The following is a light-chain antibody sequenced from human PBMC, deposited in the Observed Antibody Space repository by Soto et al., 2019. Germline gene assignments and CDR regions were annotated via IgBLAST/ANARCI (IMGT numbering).Light chain of an antibody. CDR1: NIGSKS. CDR3: QVLDSSSDHLVL. J-gene: IGLJ7*01. V-gene: IGLV3-21*02. Sequence: SSELTQPPSVSVAPGQTARITCGGNNIGSKSVHWYQRKPGQAPVLVVFDDSDRPSGIPERFSGSNSGNTATLTISRVEAGDEADYYCQVLDSSSDHLVLFGGGTQLTVL. CDR2: DDS.